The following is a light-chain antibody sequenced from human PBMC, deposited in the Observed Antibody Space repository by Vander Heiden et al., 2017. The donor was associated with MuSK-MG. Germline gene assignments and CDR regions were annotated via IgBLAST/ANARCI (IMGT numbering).Light chain of an antibody. CDR1: TGAVTSGHY. Sequence: QAVVTQEPSLTVSPGGTVTLTCGSSTGAVTSGHYPYWFQQKPGQAPRILIYDTSNTHSWTPARFSGSLRGGKAALTLSGAQAEDEADYYCLLSYSGTRVFGGGTKLTVL. J-gene: IGLJ3*02. CDR2: DTS. CDR3: LLSYSGTRV. V-gene: IGLV7-46*01.